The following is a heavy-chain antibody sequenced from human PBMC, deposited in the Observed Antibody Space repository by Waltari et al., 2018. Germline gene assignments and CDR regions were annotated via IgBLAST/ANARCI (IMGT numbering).Heavy chain of an antibody. V-gene: IGHV4-39*07. Sequence: QLQLQESGPRLVKASETLSLTCTVSGDSVSSSSYYWGWIRQPPGKGLEWIGGIYYTGNTFQNPSLKSRVSISIDTYKTQFSLRLRSVTAADTAVYYCARETSSEKGFDYWGQGTLVTVSP. J-gene: IGHJ4*02. D-gene: IGHD3-10*01. CDR2: IYYTGNT. CDR3: ARETSSEKGFDY. CDR1: GDSVSSSSYY.